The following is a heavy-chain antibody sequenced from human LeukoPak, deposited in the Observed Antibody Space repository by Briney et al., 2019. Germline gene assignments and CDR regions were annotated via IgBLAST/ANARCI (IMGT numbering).Heavy chain of an antibody. J-gene: IGHJ4*02. V-gene: IGHV1-2*02. D-gene: IGHD5-12*01. CDR1: GGTFSSYA. CDR2: INPNSGGT. CDR3: ASGGPLEREIVLFFSDF. Sequence: ASVKVSCKASGGTFSSYAISWVRRAPGQGLEWMGWINPNSGGTNYQGRVTMTRDTSISTAYMELSRLRSDDTAVYYCASGGPLEREIVLFFSDFWGQGTLVTVSS.